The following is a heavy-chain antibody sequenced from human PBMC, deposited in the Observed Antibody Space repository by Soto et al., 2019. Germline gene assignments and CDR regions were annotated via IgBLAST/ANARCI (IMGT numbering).Heavy chain of an antibody. CDR1: VYTFTGYY. D-gene: IGHD1-26*01. V-gene: IGHV1-2*02. CDR3: AAGGAIVAAGPRVYLYNAIDV. Sequence: QVQLVQSGTEVMRPGDSVKVSCKASVYTFTGYYVHWVRQARGQGLDWMVWINPKSGDTYLAQRFQGRVTKNRDTTKETANMEPRGLKPDATAESSWAAGGAIVAAGPRVYLYNAIDVWAQGTTVTVSS. CDR2: INPKSGDT. J-gene: IGHJ6*02.